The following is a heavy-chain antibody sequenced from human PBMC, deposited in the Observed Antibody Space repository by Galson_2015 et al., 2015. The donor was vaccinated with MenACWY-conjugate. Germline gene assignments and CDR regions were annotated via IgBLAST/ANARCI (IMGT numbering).Heavy chain of an antibody. J-gene: IGHJ4*02. Sequence: SLRLSCAASGFIFSSYAMHWVRQAPGKGLEWVAVMSYDGSNKYYADSVKGRSTISRDNSKNTLYLQMNSLRAEDTAVYFCARVVPSAMIHGFDYWGQGTLVTVSS. CDR2: MSYDGSNK. V-gene: IGHV3-30*04. CDR1: GFIFSSYA. D-gene: IGHD2-2*01. CDR3: ARVVPSAMIHGFDY.